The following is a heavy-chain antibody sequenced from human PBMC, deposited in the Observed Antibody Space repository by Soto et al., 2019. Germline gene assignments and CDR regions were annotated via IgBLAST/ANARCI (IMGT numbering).Heavy chain of an antibody. D-gene: IGHD3-22*01. V-gene: IGHV4-30-4*01. Sequence: QVQLQESGPGLVKPSQTLSLTCTVSGGSISSGDYYWSWIRQPPGKGLEWIGYIYYSGSTYYNPPLKSRVTISVDTSKNQFSLKLSSVTAADTAVYYCARDGDSSGYWGYFDYWGQGTLVTVSS. CDR2: IYYSGST. CDR1: GGSISSGDYY. CDR3: ARDGDSSGYWGYFDY. J-gene: IGHJ4*02.